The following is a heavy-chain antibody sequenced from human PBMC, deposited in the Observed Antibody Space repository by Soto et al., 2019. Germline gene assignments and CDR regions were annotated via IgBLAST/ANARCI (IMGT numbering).Heavy chain of an antibody. CDR2: ISYDGSNK. V-gene: IGHV3-30*18. CDR1: GFAFSSYG. J-gene: IGHJ4*02. CDR3: AKDGWLPYFDY. D-gene: IGHD6-19*01. Sequence: GGSLRLSCAASGFAFSSYGMHWVRQAPGKGLEWVAVISYDGSNKYYADSVKGRFTISRDNSKNTLYLQMNSLRAEDTAVYYCAKDGWLPYFDYWGQGTLVTVSS.